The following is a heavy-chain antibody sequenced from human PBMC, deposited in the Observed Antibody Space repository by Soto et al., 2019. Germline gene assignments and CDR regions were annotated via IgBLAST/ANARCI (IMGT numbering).Heavy chain of an antibody. Sequence: PSETLSLTCTVSGGSISSYYWSWIRQPPGKGLEWIGDIHYSGSTKYNPSLKSRVTKSVDMSKNQSSLKLSSVTAADTAVFYCARLIHCKTTSCYFDYWGQGTLVTVSS. J-gene: IGHJ4*02. CDR1: GGSISSYY. D-gene: IGHD2-2*01. CDR2: IHYSGST. V-gene: IGHV4-59*01. CDR3: ARLIHCKTTSCYFDY.